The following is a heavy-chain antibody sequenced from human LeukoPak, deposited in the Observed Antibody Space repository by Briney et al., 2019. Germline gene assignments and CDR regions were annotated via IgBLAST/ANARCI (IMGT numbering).Heavy chain of an antibody. CDR2: INHSGST. CDR3: ARGPDVDIVATIRTLDY. J-gene: IGHJ4*02. V-gene: IGHV4-34*01. CDR1: GGSFSGYY. Sequence: SETLSLTCAVYGGSFSGYYWSWIRQPPGKGLEWIGEINHSGSTNYNPSLKSRVTISVDTSKNQFSLKLSSVTAADTAAYYCARGPDVDIVATIRTLDYWGQGTLVTVSS. D-gene: IGHD5-12*01.